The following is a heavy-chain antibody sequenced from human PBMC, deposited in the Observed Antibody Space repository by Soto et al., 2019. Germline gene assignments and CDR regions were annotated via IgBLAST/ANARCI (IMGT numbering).Heavy chain of an antibody. Sequence: TSETLSLTCTVSGGSISSGDYYWSWIRQPPGKGLEWIGYIYYSGSTYYNPSLKSRVTISVDTSKNQFSLKLSSVTAADTAVYYCAREGGLHPGIDYWGQGTLVTVS. CDR1: GGSISSGDYY. V-gene: IGHV4-30-4*01. CDR3: AREGGLHPGIDY. J-gene: IGHJ4*02. CDR2: IYYSGST. D-gene: IGHD6-13*01.